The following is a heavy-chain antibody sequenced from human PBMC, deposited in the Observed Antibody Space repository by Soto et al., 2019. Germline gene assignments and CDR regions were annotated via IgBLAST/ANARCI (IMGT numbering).Heavy chain of an antibody. V-gene: IGHV4-39*01. Sequence: QLQLQESGPGLVKPSETLSLTCTVSGGSISSSSYYWGWIRQPPGKGLEWIGSIYYSGSTYYNPSLKSRVTISVDTSKNQFSLKLSSVTAADTAVYYCARRVVVVAANHYYYYMDVWGKGTTVTVSS. J-gene: IGHJ6*03. CDR1: GGSISSSSYY. CDR2: IYYSGST. CDR3: ARRVVVVAANHYYYYMDV. D-gene: IGHD2-15*01.